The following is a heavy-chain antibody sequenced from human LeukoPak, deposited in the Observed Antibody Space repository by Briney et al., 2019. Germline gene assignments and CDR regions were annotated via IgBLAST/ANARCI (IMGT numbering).Heavy chain of an antibody. J-gene: IGHJ3*02. Sequence: SQTLSLTCTVSGGSISSGGYYWSWIRQHPGKGLEWIGYIYYSGSTYYNPSLKRRVTISVDTSKNQFSLKLSSVTAADTAVYYCARDRSEGAMVRGALGTFDIWGQGTMVTVSS. CDR3: ARDRSEGAMVRGALGTFDI. CDR1: GGSISSGGYY. CDR2: IYYSGST. D-gene: IGHD3-10*01. V-gene: IGHV4-31*03.